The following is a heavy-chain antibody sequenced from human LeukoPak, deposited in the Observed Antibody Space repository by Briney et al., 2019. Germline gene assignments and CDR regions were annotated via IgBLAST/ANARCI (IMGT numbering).Heavy chain of an antibody. CDR3: ARDTTTSNSSGYVQDY. Sequence: TSETLSLTCAVYGGSFSGYYWSWIRQPPGKGLEWIGEINHSGSTNYNPSLKSRVTISVDTSKNQFSLKLSSVTAADTAVYYCARDTTTSNSSGYVQDYWGQGTLVTVSS. J-gene: IGHJ4*02. V-gene: IGHV4-34*01. CDR2: INHSGST. CDR1: GGSFSGYY. D-gene: IGHD3-22*01.